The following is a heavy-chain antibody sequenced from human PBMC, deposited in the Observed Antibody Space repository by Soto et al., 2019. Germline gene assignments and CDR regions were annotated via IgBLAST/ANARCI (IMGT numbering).Heavy chain of an antibody. J-gene: IGHJ5*02. CDR2: IIPIVGTR. V-gene: IGHV1-69*14. CDR1: GGTFRRQA. D-gene: IGHD4-17*01. CDR3: DRSEVTYSGDYFWLDP. Sequence: QVQLVQSGTEVKKPGSSVKVSCKASGGTFRRQALSWVRQAPGQGLEWMGGIIPIVGTRSYAQKFQGRVTITEEKSTGKAHIEWSSLRSDDTAVYYCDRSEVTYSGDYFWLDPWGQGTLVIVSS.